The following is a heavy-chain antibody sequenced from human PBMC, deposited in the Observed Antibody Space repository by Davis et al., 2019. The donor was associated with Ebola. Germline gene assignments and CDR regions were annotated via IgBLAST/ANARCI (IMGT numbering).Heavy chain of an antibody. CDR1: GYSFTSYW. D-gene: IGHD3-3*01. CDR3: ARLAIFGVVITFFDY. Sequence: GESLKISCKGSGYSFTSYWIGWVRQMPGKGLEWMGIIYPGDSDTRYSPSFQGQVTISADKSISTAYLQWSSLKASDTAMYYCARLAIFGVVITFFDYWGQGTLVTVSS. V-gene: IGHV5-51*01. CDR2: IYPGDSDT. J-gene: IGHJ4*02.